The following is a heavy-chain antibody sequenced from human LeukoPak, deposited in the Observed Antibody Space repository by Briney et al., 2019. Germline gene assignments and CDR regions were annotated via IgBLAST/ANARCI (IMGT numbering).Heavy chain of an antibody. V-gene: IGHV1-18*01. D-gene: IGHD6-19*01. CDR3: AREAVSVVAVAKDGYFDF. Sequence: EASVKVSCKTSGYTFNSFGITWLRQAPGQGLEWMGWVSAYKDYTSHAQKFQDRIVMTTDTSTTTAYMELRNLKSDDTAVYYCAREAVSVVAVAKDGYFDFWGQGSLVTVSS. CDR1: GYTFNSFG. J-gene: IGHJ4*02. CDR2: VSAYKDYT.